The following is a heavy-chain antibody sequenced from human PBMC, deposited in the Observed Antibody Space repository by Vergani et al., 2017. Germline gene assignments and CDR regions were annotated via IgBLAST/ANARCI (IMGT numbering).Heavy chain of an antibody. CDR1: GFTFTSSA. CDR3: AADVYDSSGYYYYFDY. CDR2: IVVGSGNT. Sequence: QMQLVQSGPEVKKPGTSVKVSCKASGFTFTSSAVQWVRQARGQRLEWIGWIVVGSGNTNYAQKFQERVTITRDMSTSTAYMELSSLRSEDTAVYYCAADVYDSSGYYYYFDYLGQGTLVTVSS. D-gene: IGHD3-22*01. V-gene: IGHV1-58*01. J-gene: IGHJ4*02.